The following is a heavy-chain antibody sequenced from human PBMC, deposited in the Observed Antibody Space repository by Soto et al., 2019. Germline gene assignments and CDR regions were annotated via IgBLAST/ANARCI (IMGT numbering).Heavy chain of an antibody. Sequence: SETLSLTCTVSGGSFESSDYHWSWTRQSPAKGLESIGYLHNSGTSFYNPSLRRRVTVTLDTTSSPFPLILTSMTAAATSVYYCVRDKRIAASHLDYWGQGIPVTVSS. J-gene: IGHJ4*01. CDR3: VRDKRIAASHLDY. V-gene: IGHV4-30-4*01. CDR1: GGSFESSDYH. CDR2: LHNSGTS. D-gene: IGHD6-6*01.